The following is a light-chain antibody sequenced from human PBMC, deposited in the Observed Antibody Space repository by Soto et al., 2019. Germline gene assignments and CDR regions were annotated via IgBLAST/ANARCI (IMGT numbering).Light chain of an antibody. CDR3: QQRSNWLPIT. CDR1: QSVSSY. CDR2: DAS. V-gene: IGKV3-11*01. J-gene: IGKJ3*01. Sequence: EIVLTQSPATLSLSPGERATLSCRASQSVSSYLAWYQQKPGQAPRLLIYDASSRATGIPARFSGSGSGTDFTLTISSLEPEDFAVYYCQQRSNWLPITFGTGTKVDIK.